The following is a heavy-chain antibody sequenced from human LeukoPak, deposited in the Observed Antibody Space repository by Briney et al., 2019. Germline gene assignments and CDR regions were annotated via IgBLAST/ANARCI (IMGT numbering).Heavy chain of an antibody. J-gene: IGHJ4*02. CDR2: ISGSGSST. CDR1: GFTFSSYA. V-gene: IGHV3-23*01. D-gene: IGHD3-16*02. Sequence: GGSLRLSCAASGFTFSSYARSWVRQAPGKGLEWVSAISGSGSSTYYADSGKGRFTIARDNSKNTLYLQLNSLRAEDTAVYYCAKVLIMFWGVIEGAFDYWGQGTLVTVSS. CDR3: AKVLIMFWGVIEGAFDY.